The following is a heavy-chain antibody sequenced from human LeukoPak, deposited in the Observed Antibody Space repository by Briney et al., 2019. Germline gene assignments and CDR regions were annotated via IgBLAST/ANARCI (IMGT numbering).Heavy chain of an antibody. V-gene: IGHV1-18*01. D-gene: IGHD1-1*01. CDR2: ISAYNGNT. J-gene: IGHJ4*02. CDR1: GYTFTSYG. Sequence: ASVKVSCKASGYTFTSYGISWVRQAPGQGLEWMGWISAYNGNTNYAQKLQGRVTMTTDTSTSTAYMELRSLRSDDTDVYYCARDRLNPGGACLDYWGQGTLVTVSS. CDR3: ARDRLNPGGACLDY.